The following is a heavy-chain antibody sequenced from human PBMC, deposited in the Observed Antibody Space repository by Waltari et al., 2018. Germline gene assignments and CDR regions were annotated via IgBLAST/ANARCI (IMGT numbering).Heavy chain of an antibody. Sequence: QVQLQQWGAGLLQPSETLSLTCAVYGGSFSGYSWGWIRQSPGKGLEWIGEINHAGNRNYNPSLRSRVTMLVDTSRSQFSLKLSSMTAADTALYYCVRLEDCSGPGGNCYSGDSFALDVWGQGTTVTVS. CDR3: VRLEDCSGPGGNCYSGDSFALDV. CDR1: GGSFSGYS. D-gene: IGHD2-8*02. CDR2: INHAGNR. V-gene: IGHV4-34*02. J-gene: IGHJ6*02.